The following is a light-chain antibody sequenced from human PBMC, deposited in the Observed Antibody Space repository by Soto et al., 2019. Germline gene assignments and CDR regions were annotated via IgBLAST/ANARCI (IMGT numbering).Light chain of an antibody. CDR1: SSDVGGHKF. CDR3: AYYLNNSAWV. Sequence: QSALTQPASLSGSPGQSITLSCTGTSSDVGGHKFVSWYQQHPGKAPKLVLFEVSYRPSGVSHRFSGSKSGNTASLTISGLQTEDEDYYYCAYYLNNSAWVFGGGTKLTVL. J-gene: IGLJ3*02. V-gene: IGLV2-14*01. CDR2: EVS.